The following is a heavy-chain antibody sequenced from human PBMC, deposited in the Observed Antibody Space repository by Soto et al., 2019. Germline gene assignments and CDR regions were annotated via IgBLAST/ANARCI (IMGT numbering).Heavy chain of an antibody. CDR2: ISSSSSTI. CDR1: GFTFSSYS. D-gene: IGHD3-3*01. V-gene: IGHV3-48*01. CDR3: ARAYDFWSGYSNYFDY. J-gene: IGHJ4*02. Sequence: PGGSLRLSCAASGFTFSSYSMNWVRQAPGKGLEWASYISSSSSTIYYADSVKGRFTISRDNAKNSLYLQMNSLRAEDTAVYYCARAYDFWSGYSNYFDYWGQGTLVTVS.